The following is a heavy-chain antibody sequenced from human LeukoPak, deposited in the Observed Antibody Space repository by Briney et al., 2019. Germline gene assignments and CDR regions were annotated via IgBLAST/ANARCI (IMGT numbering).Heavy chain of an antibody. D-gene: IGHD5-18*01. CDR3: VSPRGFSYGYFDY. CDR2: IYYSKNT. V-gene: IGHV4-39*01. J-gene: IGHJ4*02. Sequence: SETLSLTCTVYGGSISSSSAYWGWLRQPPGKGLEWIGSIYYSKNTYYNPCLKSRVTISADTSKNPFSLTRGSVTATDRAVYYCVSPRGFSYGYFDYWGQGSLVTVSS. CDR1: GGSISSSSAY.